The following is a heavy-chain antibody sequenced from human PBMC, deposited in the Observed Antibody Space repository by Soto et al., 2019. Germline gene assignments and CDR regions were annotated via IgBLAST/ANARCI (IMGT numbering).Heavy chain of an antibody. D-gene: IGHD1-1*01. V-gene: IGHV4-39*02. CDR2: SYYSGTT. CDR1: GASISVHSYY. J-gene: IGHJ6*02. CDR3: ARDLWVEPELYYYGMDV. Sequence: SETLSLTCTVSGASISVHSYYWTWIRQPPGKGLEWIGSSYYSGTTYFNPSLKSRATISVDTSKNQFSLRLTSVTAADTAVYYCARDLWVEPELYYYGMDVWGQGTTVTVSS.